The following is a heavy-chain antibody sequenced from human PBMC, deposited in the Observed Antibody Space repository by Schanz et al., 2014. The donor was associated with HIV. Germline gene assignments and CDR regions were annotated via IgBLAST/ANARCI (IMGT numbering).Heavy chain of an antibody. D-gene: IGHD1-26*01. V-gene: IGHV4-61*01. Sequence: QLQLQESGPGLVKPSETLSLTCIVSGGSVYSSSYYWSWVRQPPEKGLEWIGYVYYNGATSYNPSLKSRVTXXPDTSKNRFFLRLNSVTAADTAVYYCARDRGASDIWGQGTFVTVSS. CDR1: GGSVYSSSYY. CDR3: ARDRGASDI. CDR2: VYYNGAT. J-gene: IGHJ4*02.